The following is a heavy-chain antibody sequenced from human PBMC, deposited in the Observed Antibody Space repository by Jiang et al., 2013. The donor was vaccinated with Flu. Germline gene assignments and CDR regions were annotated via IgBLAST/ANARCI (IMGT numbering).Heavy chain of an antibody. CDR3: ARDVFPWYNWNSHFSWFDP. CDR1: GGSISSYY. CDR2: IYYSGST. D-gene: IGHD1-1*01. J-gene: IGHJ5*02. Sequence: GPGLVKPSETLSLTCTVSGGSISSYYWSWIRQPPGKGLEWIGYIYYSGSTNYNPSLKSRVTISVDTSKNQFSLKLSSVTAADTAVYYCARDVFPWYNWNSHFSWFDPWGQGTLVTVSS. V-gene: IGHV4-59*01.